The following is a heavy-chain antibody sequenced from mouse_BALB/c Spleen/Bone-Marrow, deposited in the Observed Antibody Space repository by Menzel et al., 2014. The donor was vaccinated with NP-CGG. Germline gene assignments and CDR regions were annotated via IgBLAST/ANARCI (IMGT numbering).Heavy chain of an antibody. Sequence: VQLQQSGPELEKPGAPVKMSCKASGYTFTSYVMHWVKQKPGQGLEWIGYINPNNDGTKYNEKFKGKATLTSDKSSSTAYMELSSLTSEVSAVYYCARGKTYAMDYWGQGTSVTVSS. V-gene: IGHV1-14*01. D-gene: IGHD2-1*01. CDR3: ARGKTYAMDY. J-gene: IGHJ4*01. CDR2: INPNNDGT. CDR1: GYTFTSYV.